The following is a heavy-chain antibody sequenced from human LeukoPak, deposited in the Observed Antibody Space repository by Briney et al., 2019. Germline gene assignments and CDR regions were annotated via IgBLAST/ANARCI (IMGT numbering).Heavy chain of an antibody. Sequence: GGSLRLSCAASGFTFSSYWMHWVRQAPGKGLVWVSRTNEDANTTNYADSVKGRFTISRDNAKNTLYLQMNSLRAEDTAVYYCVRDLGGRSGYWGQGTLVTVSS. J-gene: IGHJ4*02. CDR2: TNEDANTT. D-gene: IGHD1-26*01. CDR3: VRDLGGRSGY. CDR1: GFTFSSYW. V-gene: IGHV3-74*01.